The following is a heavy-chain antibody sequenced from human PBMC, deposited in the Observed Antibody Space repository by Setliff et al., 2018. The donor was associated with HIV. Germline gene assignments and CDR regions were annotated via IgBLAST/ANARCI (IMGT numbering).Heavy chain of an antibody. D-gene: IGHD6-13*01. CDR2: IYYSGST. CDR1: GGSISSRGYY. Sequence: PSETLSLTCTVSGGSISSRGYYWGWIRQPPGKELEWIGSIYYSGSTYYNPSLKSRVAISVDTSKNQFSLKLTSVTAADTAIYYCARTSSKFYAGNGMDVWGKGTTVTVSS. CDR3: ARTSSKFYAGNGMDV. V-gene: IGHV4-39*07. J-gene: IGHJ6*04.